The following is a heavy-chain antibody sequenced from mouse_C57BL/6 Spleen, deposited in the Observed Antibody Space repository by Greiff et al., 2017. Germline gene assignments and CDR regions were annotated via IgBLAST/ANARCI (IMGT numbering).Heavy chain of an antibody. CDR1: GYTFTSYW. J-gene: IGHJ3*01. Sequence: QVQLQQPGTELVKPGASVKLSCKASGYTFTSYWMHWVKQRPGQGLEWIGNINPSNGGTNYNEKFKSKATLTVDKSSSTASMQLSSLTSEDSAVYYCASAFGVITTVVATEEFAYWGQGTLVTVSA. D-gene: IGHD1-1*01. CDR3: ASAFGVITTVVATEEFAY. CDR2: INPSNGGT. V-gene: IGHV1-53*01.